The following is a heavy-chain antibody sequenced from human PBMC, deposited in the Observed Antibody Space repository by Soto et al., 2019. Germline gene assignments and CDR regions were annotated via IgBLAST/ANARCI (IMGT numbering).Heavy chain of an antibody. CDR1: GYTFTSYY. D-gene: IGHD4-17*01. CDR3: ARDGTDYGDYYYGMDV. J-gene: IGHJ6*02. CDR2: INPSGGST. V-gene: IGHV1-46*01. Sequence: ASGKVSCKASGYTFTSYYMHWVRQAPGQGLEWMGIINPSGGSTSYAQKFQGRVTMTRDTSTSTVYMELSSLRSEDTAVYYCARDGTDYGDYYYGMDVWGQGTTVTVSS.